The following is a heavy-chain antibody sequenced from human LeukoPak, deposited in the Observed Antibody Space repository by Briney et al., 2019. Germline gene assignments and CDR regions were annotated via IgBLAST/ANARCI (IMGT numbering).Heavy chain of an antibody. Sequence: GGSLRLSCAASGFTFSSYWMHWVRHAPGKGLVWVSRINSDGSSTSYADSVKGRFTISRDNAKNTLYLQMNSLRAEDTAVYYCARSCSSTSCYSRFDPWGQGTLVTVSS. V-gene: IGHV3-74*01. D-gene: IGHD2-2*02. J-gene: IGHJ5*02. CDR3: ARSCSSTSCYSRFDP. CDR2: INSDGSST. CDR1: GFTFSSYW.